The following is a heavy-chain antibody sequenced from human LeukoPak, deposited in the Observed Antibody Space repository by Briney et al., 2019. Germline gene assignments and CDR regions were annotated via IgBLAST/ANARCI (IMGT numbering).Heavy chain of an antibody. Sequence: SETLSLTCTVAGGSISNYDWSWIRQPPGKGLEWIGCSYNGGSTSYNPSLKSRVAISVDTSKNQFSLKLTSVTAADTAVYYCARDRELGYWGQGTLVTVSS. CDR1: GGSISNYD. D-gene: IGHD1-1*01. CDR2: SYNGGST. V-gene: IGHV4-59*01. J-gene: IGHJ4*02. CDR3: ARDRELGY.